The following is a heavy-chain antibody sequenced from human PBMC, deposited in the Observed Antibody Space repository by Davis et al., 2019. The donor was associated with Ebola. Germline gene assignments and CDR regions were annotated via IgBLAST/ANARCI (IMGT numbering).Heavy chain of an antibody. CDR3: ARAYLRIAAAGTRWGWFDP. V-gene: IGHV4-59*08. CDR2: IYYSGST. Sequence: SETLSLTCTVSGGSISSYYWSWIRQPPGKGLEWIGYIYYSGSTNYNPSLKSRVTISVDTSKNHFSLKLRSVTAADTAVYYCARAYLRIAAAGTRWGWFDPWGQGTLVTVSS. CDR1: GGSISSYY. J-gene: IGHJ5*02. D-gene: IGHD6-13*01.